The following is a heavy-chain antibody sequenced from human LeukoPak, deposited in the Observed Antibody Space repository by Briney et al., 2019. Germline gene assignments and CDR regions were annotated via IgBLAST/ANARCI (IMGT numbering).Heavy chain of an antibody. CDR1: GGSISGSSYY. CDR3: ARLFPPYYDSSGYFDY. V-gene: IGHV4-39*07. CDR2: IYYSGST. D-gene: IGHD3-22*01. J-gene: IGHJ4*02. Sequence: SETLSLTCTASGGSISGSSYYWGWIRQPPGKGLEWIGSIYYSGSTYYNPSLKSRVTISVDTSKNQFSLKLSSVTAADTAVYYCARLFPPYYDSSGYFDYWGQGTLVTVSS.